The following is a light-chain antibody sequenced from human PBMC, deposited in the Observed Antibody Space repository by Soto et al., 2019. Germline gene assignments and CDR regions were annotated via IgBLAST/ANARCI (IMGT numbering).Light chain of an antibody. CDR3: ATWDDSLNGLI. Sequence: QSVLTQPPSASGTPGQRVTISCSGGSSNIKTNGVSWYQQVPGAAPKLLIYSNNQRPSGAPDRFTGSKSGTSASLAIVGLQSEDEATYHCATWDDSLNGLIFGGGTKLTVL. CDR1: SSNIKTNG. V-gene: IGLV1-44*01. J-gene: IGLJ2*01. CDR2: SNN.